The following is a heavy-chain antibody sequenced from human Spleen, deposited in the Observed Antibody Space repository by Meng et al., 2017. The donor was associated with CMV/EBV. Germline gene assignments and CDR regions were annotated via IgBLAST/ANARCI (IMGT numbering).Heavy chain of an antibody. Sequence: GPINNSNYYLGWNRQPPGKGLEWIGSIYYSGSTYYNPSLKSRVTISVDTSKNQFSLKLSSVTAADTAVYYCAREDGDPPRGYGMDVWGQGTTVTVSS. D-gene: IGHD4-17*01. V-gene: IGHV4-39*07. J-gene: IGHJ6*02. CDR2: IYYSGST. CDR3: AREDGDPPRGYGMDV. CDR1: GPINNSNYY.